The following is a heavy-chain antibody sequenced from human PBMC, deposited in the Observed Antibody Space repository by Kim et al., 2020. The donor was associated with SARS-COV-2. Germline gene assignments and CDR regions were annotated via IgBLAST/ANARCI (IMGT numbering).Heavy chain of an antibody. CDR1: GFTFSSYG. CDR3: ARDRLSSSWYYYYYYGMDV. Sequence: GGSLRLSCAASGFTFSSYGMHWVRQAPGKGLEWVAVIWYDGSNKYYADSVKGRFTISRDNSKNTLYLQMNSLRAEDTAVYYCARDRLSSSWYYYYYYGMDVWGQGTTVTVSS. D-gene: IGHD6-13*01. CDR2: IWYDGSNK. V-gene: IGHV3-33*01. J-gene: IGHJ6*02.